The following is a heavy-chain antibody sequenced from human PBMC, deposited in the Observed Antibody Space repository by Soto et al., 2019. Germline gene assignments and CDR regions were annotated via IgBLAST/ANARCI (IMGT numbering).Heavy chain of an antibody. V-gene: IGHV3-23*01. CDR3: AKSRGNNTSSPDY. J-gene: IGHJ4*02. CDR1: GFTFTFSSYV. D-gene: IGHD6-13*01. Sequence: QPGGSLRLSCAASGFTFTFSSYVMIWIRQAPGKGLEWVSIISGSGGTTYYADSVKGRFTISRDNSKNTLYLQMNSLRDEDTALYYCAKSRGNNTSSPDYWGQGTLVTVSS. CDR2: ISGSGGTT.